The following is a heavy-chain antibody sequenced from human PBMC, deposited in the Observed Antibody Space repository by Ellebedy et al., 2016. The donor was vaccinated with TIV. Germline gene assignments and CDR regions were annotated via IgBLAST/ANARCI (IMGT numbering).Heavy chain of an antibody. CDR3: AIDGSYGDYLSPAHAFEI. CDR1: GFSFRSYW. Sequence: GGSLRLSCGSSGFSFRSYWMTRVRQAPGKGLEWVANINQGGSERHYVDSVKGRFTISRDNAKNSLYLEMNSLRAEDTAVYYCAIDGSYGDYLSPAHAFEIWGQGTVVAVSS. V-gene: IGHV3-7*01. CDR2: INQGGSER. J-gene: IGHJ3*02. D-gene: IGHD4-17*01.